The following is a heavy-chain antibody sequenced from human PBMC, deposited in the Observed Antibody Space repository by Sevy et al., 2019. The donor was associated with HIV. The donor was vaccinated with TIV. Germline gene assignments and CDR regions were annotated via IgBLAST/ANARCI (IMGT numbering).Heavy chain of an antibody. J-gene: IGHJ4*02. Sequence: GGSLRLSCAASGFTFSSYWMSWVRQAPGKGLEWVANIKQDGSEKYYADSVKGRFTISRDNAKNSLYLQMNSLRAEDTAVYYCARVITMIVAYFDYWGQGTLVTVSS. CDR2: IKQDGSEK. CDR1: GFTFSSYW. CDR3: ARVITMIVAYFDY. V-gene: IGHV3-7*01. D-gene: IGHD3-22*01.